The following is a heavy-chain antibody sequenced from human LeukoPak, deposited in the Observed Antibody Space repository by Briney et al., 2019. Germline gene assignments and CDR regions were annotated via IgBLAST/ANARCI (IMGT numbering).Heavy chain of an antibody. V-gene: IGHV1-2*02. J-gene: IGHJ4*02. CDR2: INPNSGGT. D-gene: IGHD3-10*01. CDR3: ARDPTSGPGSYEDY. CDR1: GYTFTGYY. Sequence: EASVKVSCKASGYTFTGYYMHWVRQAPGQGLEWMGWINPNSGGTNYAQKFQGRVTMTRDTSISTAYMELSRLRSDDTAVYYCARDPTSGPGSYEDYWGQGTLVTVSS.